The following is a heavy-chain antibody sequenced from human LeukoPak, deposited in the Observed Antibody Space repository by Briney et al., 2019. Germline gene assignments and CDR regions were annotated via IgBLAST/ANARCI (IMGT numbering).Heavy chain of an antibody. CDR1: GYTFSGYY. CDR3: VRDGLNWNYDY. CDR2: ISPTSGGT. V-gene: IGHV1-2*02. J-gene: IGHJ4*02. Sequence: ASVKVSCKPSGYTFSGYYIHRVRQAPGQGLEWMGWISPTSGGTKYAQKFQGRVAVTRDTSISTAYMELSRLRSDDTAVYYCVRDGLNWNYDYWGQGTLVAVSS. D-gene: IGHD1-7*01.